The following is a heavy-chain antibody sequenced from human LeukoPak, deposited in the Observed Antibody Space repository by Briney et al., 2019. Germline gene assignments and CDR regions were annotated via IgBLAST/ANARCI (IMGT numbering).Heavy chain of an antibody. CDR1: GFTFSSYW. D-gene: IGHD4/OR15-4a*01. Sequence: GGSLRLSCAASGFTFSSYWMNWVRQAPGKGLEWVASINQDGSEKYYLDSVKGRFTISRDNSKNTLYLQMNSLRAEDTAVYYCAREEYGGYSDYWGQGTLVTVSS. V-gene: IGHV3-7*01. CDR3: AREEYGGYSDY. CDR2: INQDGSEK. J-gene: IGHJ4*02.